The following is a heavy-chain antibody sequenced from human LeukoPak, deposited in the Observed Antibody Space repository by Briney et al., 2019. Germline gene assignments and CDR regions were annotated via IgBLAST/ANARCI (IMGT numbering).Heavy chain of an antibody. V-gene: IGHV3-48*01. Sequence: GGSLRLSCAASGFTFSDYNMNWVRQVPGKGLESVSYMSRSGDIIYYADSVKGRFTISRDNAKNSLYLQMNSLRAEDTAVYYCARVGSVRTGSGGWFDPWGQGTLVTVSS. D-gene: IGHD3-10*01. J-gene: IGHJ5*02. CDR2: MSRSGDII. CDR1: GFTFSDYN. CDR3: ARVGSVRTGSGGWFDP.